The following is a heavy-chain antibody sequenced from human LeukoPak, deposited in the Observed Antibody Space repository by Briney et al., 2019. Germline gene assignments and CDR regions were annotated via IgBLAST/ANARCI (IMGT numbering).Heavy chain of an antibody. J-gene: IGHJ4*02. D-gene: IGHD6-25*01. CDR2: IYHSGIT. Sequence: SETLSLTCGVSAYSISSGYYWGWVRQPPGKGLEWIASIYHSGITYYNPSLKSRVSISVDTSKNHFSLKLSSVTAADSAVYYCARQYTSGSGYYFDYWGQGALVSVSS. CDR3: ARQYTSGSGYYFDY. V-gene: IGHV4-38-2*01. CDR1: AYSISSGYY.